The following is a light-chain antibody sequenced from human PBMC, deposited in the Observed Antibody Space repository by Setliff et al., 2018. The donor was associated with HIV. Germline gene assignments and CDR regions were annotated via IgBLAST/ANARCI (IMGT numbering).Light chain of an antibody. Sequence: QSALTQPASVSGSPGQSITISCSGTNSDIGSHDYVSWYQQHPGKAPKLLIFSVTYRPSGVSDRFSGSKSGNTASLTISGLQPEDEADYYCASHRDTNTLEVFGTGTKGTVL. CDR1: NSDIGSHDY. J-gene: IGLJ1*01. V-gene: IGLV2-14*03. CDR3: ASHRDTNTLEV. CDR2: SVT.